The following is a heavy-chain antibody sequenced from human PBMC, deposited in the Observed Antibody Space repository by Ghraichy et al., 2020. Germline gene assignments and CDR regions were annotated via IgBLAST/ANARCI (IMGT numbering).Heavy chain of an antibody. Sequence: ASVKVSCKASGYIFTDSYMHWIRQAPGQGLEWMGWIHPDSGGSNYAQKFQGRVTMTRDRSISTDYMEMTSLRSDDTAVYYCARGESGSWRSAEYFQNWGQGTLVTVSS. CDR1: GYIFTDSY. CDR2: IHPDSGGS. D-gene: IGHD6-13*01. J-gene: IGHJ1*01. V-gene: IGHV1-2*02. CDR3: ARGESGSWRSAEYFQN.